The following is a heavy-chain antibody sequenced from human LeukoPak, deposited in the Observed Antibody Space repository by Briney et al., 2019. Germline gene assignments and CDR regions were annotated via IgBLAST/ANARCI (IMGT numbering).Heavy chain of an antibody. J-gene: IGHJ5*02. CDR2: IIPIFGTA. D-gene: IGHD3-10*01. Sequence: ASVKVSCKASGGTFSSYAISWVRQAPGQGLEWMGRIIPIFGTANYAQKSQGRVTITTDESTSTAYMELSSLRSEDTAVYYCASSSRSATMVRAWSYNWFDPWGQGTLVTVSS. V-gene: IGHV1-69*05. CDR3: ASSSRSATMVRAWSYNWFDP. CDR1: GGTFSSYA.